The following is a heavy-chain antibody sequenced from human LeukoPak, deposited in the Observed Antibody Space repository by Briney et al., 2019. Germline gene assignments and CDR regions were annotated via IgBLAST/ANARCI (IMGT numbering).Heavy chain of an antibody. CDR3: ARDREIVVVPSYYYYGMDV. Sequence: GGSLRLSCAASGFTFSSYAMHWVRQAPGKGLEWVVVISYDGSNKYYADSVKGRFTISRDNSKNTLYLQMNSLRAEDTAVYYCARDREIVVVPSYYYYGMDVWGQGTTVTVSS. CDR2: ISYDGSNK. CDR1: GFTFSSYA. J-gene: IGHJ6*02. V-gene: IGHV3-30-3*01. D-gene: IGHD2-2*01.